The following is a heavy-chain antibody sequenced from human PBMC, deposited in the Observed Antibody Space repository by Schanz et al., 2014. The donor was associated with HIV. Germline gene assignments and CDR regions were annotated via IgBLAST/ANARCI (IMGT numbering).Heavy chain of an antibody. D-gene: IGHD3-16*01. V-gene: IGHV3-30-3*01. J-gene: IGHJ6*02. CDR2: ISYDGSNK. CDR3: ARMEQLIIGYYYGMDV. Sequence: QVQLVESGGGVVQPGRSLRLSCAASGFTFRHYAMHWVRQAPGKGLEGGAVISYDGSNKNYADSVKGRFTSSRDNSKNTVYLQMNSLRPEDTAVYYCARMEQLIIGYYYGMDVWGQGTTVTVSS. CDR1: GFTFRHYA.